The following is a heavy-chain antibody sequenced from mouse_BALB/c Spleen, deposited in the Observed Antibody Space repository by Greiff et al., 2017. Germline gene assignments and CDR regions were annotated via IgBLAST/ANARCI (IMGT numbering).Heavy chain of an antibody. V-gene: IGHV2-9-2*01. D-gene: IGHD1-1*01. CDR1: GFSLTSYD. Sequence: QVQLKQSGPGLVAPSQSLSITCTVSGFSLTSYDISWIRQPLGKDLVWLGVIWTGGGTTYNSAFMSRLSISKDNSKSQVFLKMNSPQTDDTAIYYCVREGYYGSSSLDYWGQGTSVTVSA. J-gene: IGHJ4*01. CDR2: IWTGGGT. CDR3: VREGYYGSSSLDY.